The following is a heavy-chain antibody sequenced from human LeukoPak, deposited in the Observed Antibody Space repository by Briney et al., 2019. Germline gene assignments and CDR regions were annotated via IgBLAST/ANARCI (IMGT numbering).Heavy chain of an antibody. CDR3: ARGWLTPDPGIAVALDY. CDR2: IIENGSNQ. Sequence: PGGSLRLSCAASGFTFSNYIMHWVRQAPGKGLDWVAVIIENGSNQYYADSVKGRFTISRDNSKNTLYLQMNSLRAEDTAVYYCARGWLTPDPGIAVALDYWGQGTLVTVSS. J-gene: IGHJ4*02. V-gene: IGHV3-30*04. CDR1: GFTFSNYI. D-gene: IGHD6-19*01.